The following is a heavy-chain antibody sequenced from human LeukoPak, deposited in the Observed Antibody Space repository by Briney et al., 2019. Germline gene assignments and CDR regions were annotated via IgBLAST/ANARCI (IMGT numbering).Heavy chain of an antibody. Sequence: GGSLRLSCAASGFTFNIYTMHWVRQVPGKELVWVARIESDGRRTTYAESVKGRFTISRDNAKNTLYLEMNSLRVEDTAVYYCARDWYHAIDCWGQGTLVTVSS. CDR1: GFTFNIYT. J-gene: IGHJ4*02. D-gene: IGHD2-2*01. V-gene: IGHV3-74*03. CDR3: ARDWYHAIDC. CDR2: IESDGRRT.